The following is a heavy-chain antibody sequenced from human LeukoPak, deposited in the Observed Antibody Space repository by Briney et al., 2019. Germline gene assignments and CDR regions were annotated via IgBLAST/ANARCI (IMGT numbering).Heavy chain of an antibody. CDR2: INPNSGGT. Sequence: GASVKVSCKASGYTFTGYYMHWVRQAPGQGLEWMGWINPNSGGTNYAQKFQGRVTMTRDTSISTAYMELSRLRSDDTPVYYCARVNVVPADPWAYYYGMDVWGQGTTVTVSS. CDR3: ARVNVVPADPWAYYYGMDV. V-gene: IGHV1-2*02. D-gene: IGHD2-2*01. J-gene: IGHJ6*02. CDR1: GYTFTGYY.